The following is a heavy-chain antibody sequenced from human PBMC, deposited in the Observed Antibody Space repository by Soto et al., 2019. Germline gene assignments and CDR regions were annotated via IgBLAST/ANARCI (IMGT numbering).Heavy chain of an antibody. CDR1: GFTFSRHW. CDR3: AREVIAATGTIRWFDP. Sequence: PGGYLRLSCAASGFTFSRHWMHWVRQTPGKGPVWVSRINDDGSSTKYADSVKGRFTIARDNAKNTVFLQMSSLRAEDTAVYYCAREVIAATGTIRWFDPSGQGILVSVS. CDR2: INDDGSST. J-gene: IGHJ5*02. V-gene: IGHV3-74*03. D-gene: IGHD6-25*01.